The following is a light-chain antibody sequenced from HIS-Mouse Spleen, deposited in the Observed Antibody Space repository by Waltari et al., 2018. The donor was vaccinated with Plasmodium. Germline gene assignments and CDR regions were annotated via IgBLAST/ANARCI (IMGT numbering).Light chain of an antibody. J-gene: IGKJ1*01. V-gene: IGKV3-15*01. CDR1: QSVRSN. CDR2: GAS. CDR3: QQYNNWPAWT. Sequence: EIVMTQSPATLSVSPGERATLSCRASQSVRSNLAWYQQKPGQAPRLLIYGASTRATCIPARFSGSGSGTEFTLTISSLQSEDFAVYYWQQYNNWPAWTFGQGTKVEIK.